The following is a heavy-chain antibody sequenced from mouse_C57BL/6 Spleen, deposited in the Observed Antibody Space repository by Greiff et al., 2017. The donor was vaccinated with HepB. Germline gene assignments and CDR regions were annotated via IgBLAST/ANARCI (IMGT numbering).Heavy chain of an antibody. J-gene: IGHJ3*01. CDR1: GYTFTSYD. D-gene: IGHD3-2*02. Sequence: QVQLQQSGPELVKPGASVKLSCKASGYTFTSYDINWVKQRPGQGLEWIGWIYPRDGSTKYNEKFKGKATLTVDTSSSTAYMELRSLTSEDSAVYFCARSGSQATGWFAYWGQGTLVTVSA. CDR3: ARSGSQATGWFAY. V-gene: IGHV1-85*01. CDR2: IYPRDGST.